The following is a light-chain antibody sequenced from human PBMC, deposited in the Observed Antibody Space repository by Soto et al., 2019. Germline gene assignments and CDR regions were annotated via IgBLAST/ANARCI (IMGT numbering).Light chain of an antibody. Sequence: QLVLTQSPSASASLGASVKLTCTLSSGHSSYAIAWHQQQPEKGPRYLMKLNSDGSHSKGEGIPDRFSGSSSGAERYLTISSLQSEDEADYYCQTWGTGIHVFGGGTQLTVL. CDR1: SGHSSYA. CDR3: QTWGTGIHV. J-gene: IGLJ7*01. V-gene: IGLV4-69*01. CDR2: LNSDGSH.